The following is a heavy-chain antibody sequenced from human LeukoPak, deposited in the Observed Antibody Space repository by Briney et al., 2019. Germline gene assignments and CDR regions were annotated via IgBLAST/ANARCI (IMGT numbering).Heavy chain of an antibody. J-gene: IGHJ4*02. CDR2: IYHSGST. Sequence: SETLSLTCTVSGYSISSGYYWGWIRQPPGKGLEWIGSIYHSGSTYYNPSLKSRVTISVDTSKNQFSLKLSSVTAADTAVYYCARSLYYYGSGSYYNDPPPFDYWGQGTLVTVSS. CDR3: ARSLYYYGSGSYYNDPPPFDY. CDR1: GYSISSGYY. D-gene: IGHD3-10*01. V-gene: IGHV4-38-2*02.